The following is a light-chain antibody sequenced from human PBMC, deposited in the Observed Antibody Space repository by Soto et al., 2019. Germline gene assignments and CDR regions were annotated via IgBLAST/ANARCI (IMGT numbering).Light chain of an antibody. V-gene: IGKV2-30*01. CDR2: KVS. CDR3: MQGTPWPLFT. Sequence: DVVMTQSPLSLPVTLGQPASISCRSSQSLVYSDGNTYLNWFQQRPGQSPRRLIYKVSNRDSGVPDRFSGSGSGANFTLIISRVEAEDVGVYYCMQGTPWPLFTFGPGTKVDIK. CDR1: QSLVYSDGNTY. J-gene: IGKJ3*01.